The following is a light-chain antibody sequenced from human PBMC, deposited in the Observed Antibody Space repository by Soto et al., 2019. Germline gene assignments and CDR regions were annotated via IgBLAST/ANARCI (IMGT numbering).Light chain of an antibody. CDR3: QYYGTSPKP. J-gene: IGKJ1*01. V-gene: IGKV3-20*01. CDR1: QSVSSSY. CDR2: GAS. Sequence: ELVLTQSPGTLSLSPGERATLSCRASQSVSSSYLAWYQQKPGQAPRLLILGASTRATGIPDRFSGSGSGTDLTLTISRLEPADFAVYYCQYYGTSPKPFGQGTKVDIK.